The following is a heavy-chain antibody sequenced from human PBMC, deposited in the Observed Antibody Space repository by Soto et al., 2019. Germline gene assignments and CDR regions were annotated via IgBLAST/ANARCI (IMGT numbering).Heavy chain of an antibody. CDR2: IYSGGST. V-gene: IGHV3-53*04. D-gene: IGHD4-17*01. CDR3: ARVPLHDYGDYGYYYYMEV. J-gene: IGHJ6*03. Sequence: PGGSLRLSCAASGFTVSSNYTSWVRQAPGKGLEWVSVIYSGGSTYYADSVKGRFTISRHNSKNTLYLQMNSLRAEDTAVYYCARVPLHDYGDYGYYYYMEVWGKGTTVTVSS. CDR1: GFTVSSNY.